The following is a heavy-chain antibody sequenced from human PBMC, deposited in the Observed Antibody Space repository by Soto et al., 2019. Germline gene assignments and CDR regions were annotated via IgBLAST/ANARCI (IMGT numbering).Heavy chain of an antibody. CDR3: ARLHCNSPNCVPLDP. CDR1: GGSISSGDYY. J-gene: IGHJ5*02. D-gene: IGHD2-2*01. CDR2: IYYSGST. Sequence: SETLSLTCTVSGGSISSGDYYWSWIRQPPGKGLEWIGYIYYSGSTNYNPSLKSRVTISVDTSKSQFSLKLSSVTAADTAVYYCARLHCNSPNCVPLDPWGQGTLVTVSS. V-gene: IGHV4-30-4*01.